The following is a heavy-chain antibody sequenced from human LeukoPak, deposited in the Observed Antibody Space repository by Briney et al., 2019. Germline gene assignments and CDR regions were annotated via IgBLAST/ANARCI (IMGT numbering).Heavy chain of an antibody. CDR2: ISGIGSYI. J-gene: IGHJ4*02. Sequence: GSLRISCAASGFTFSSYSMSWVRQAPGKGLVWVSSISGIGSYISYADSVKGGFTTSRDNGKNSLYLQMNSLRAEDTAVYYCARASEFDYWGQGTLVTVSS. CDR3: ARASEFDY. CDR1: GFTFSSYS. V-gene: IGHV3-21*01.